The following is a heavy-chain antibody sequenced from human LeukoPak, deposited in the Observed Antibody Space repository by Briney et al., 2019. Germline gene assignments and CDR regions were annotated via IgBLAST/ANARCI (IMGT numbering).Heavy chain of an antibody. CDR2: IYHSGIT. CDR3: ARLPPYSSSSYYFDY. D-gene: IGHD6-6*01. Sequence: SETLSLTCAVSGYSISSGYYWGWIRQPPGKGLEWIGSIYHSGITYYNPYLKSRVTISVDTSKNQFSLKLSSVTAADTAVYYCARLPPYSSSSYYFDYWGQGTLVTVSA. CDR1: GYSISSGYY. V-gene: IGHV4-38-2*01. J-gene: IGHJ4*02.